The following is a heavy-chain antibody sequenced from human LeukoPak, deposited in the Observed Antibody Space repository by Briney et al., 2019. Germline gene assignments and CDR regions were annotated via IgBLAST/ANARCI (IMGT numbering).Heavy chain of an antibody. CDR2: ISGSGGST. J-gene: IGHJ5*02. V-gene: IGHV3-23*01. Sequence: GGSLRLSCAASGFTFSSYAMSWVRQAPGKGLEWVSAISGSGGSTYYADSVKGRFTISRDNSKNTLYLQMNSLRAEDTAVYYCAKGLYSSGFDLTLPSPNWFDPWGQGTLVTVSS. D-gene: IGHD6-19*01. CDR1: GFTFSSYA. CDR3: AKGLYSSGFDLTLPSPNWFDP.